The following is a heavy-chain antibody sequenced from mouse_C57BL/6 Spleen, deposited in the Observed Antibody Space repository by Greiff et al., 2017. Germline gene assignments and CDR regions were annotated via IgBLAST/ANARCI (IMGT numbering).Heavy chain of an antibody. CDR2: IDPSDSEN. Sequence: QVQLQQPGAELVRPGSSVKLSCKASGYTFTSYWMHWVKQRPIQGLEWIGNIDPSDSENNYNQKFKDKATLTVDKYASTAYRQLSSLTSEDSAVYYCAKGCNFCFCYGGQGTTLTVSS. CDR3: AKGCNFCFCY. CDR1: GYTFTSYW. D-gene: IGHD2-1*01. J-gene: IGHJ2*01. V-gene: IGHV1-52*01.